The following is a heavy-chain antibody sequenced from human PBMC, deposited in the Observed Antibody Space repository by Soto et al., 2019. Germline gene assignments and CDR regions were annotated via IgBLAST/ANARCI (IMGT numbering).Heavy chain of an antibody. D-gene: IGHD3-22*01. J-gene: IGHJ6*02. CDR1: GFTFSSYA. CDR3: APDHSGWGQIFEYYNGIDV. V-gene: IGHV3-23*01. Sequence: EVQLLESGGGLVQPGGSLRLACAASGFTFSSYAMSWVRQAPGKGLEWVSAISGSGGSTYFADSVKGRFTISRDNSKNTLYLQINSLRDEDAAVYYCAPDHSGWGQIFEYYNGIDVWGQGTTVAVAS. CDR2: ISGSGGST.